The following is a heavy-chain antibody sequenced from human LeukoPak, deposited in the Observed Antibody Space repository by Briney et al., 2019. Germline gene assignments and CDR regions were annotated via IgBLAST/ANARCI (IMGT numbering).Heavy chain of an antibody. D-gene: IGHD6-19*01. V-gene: IGHV4-39*01. CDR2: IYYSGST. Sequence: SETLSLTCTVSGGSISSSSYYWGWIRQPPGKGLEWIGSIYYSGSTYYNPSLKSRVTISVDTSKNQFSLKLSSVTAADTAVYYCARRRYSRGWYVSEYFDPWGRGTLVTVSS. CDR3: ARRRYSRGWYVSEYFDP. J-gene: IGHJ2*01. CDR1: GGSISSSSYY.